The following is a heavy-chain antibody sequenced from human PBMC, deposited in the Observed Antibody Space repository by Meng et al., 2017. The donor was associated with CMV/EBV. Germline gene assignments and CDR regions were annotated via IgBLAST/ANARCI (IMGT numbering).Heavy chain of an antibody. D-gene: IGHD3-16*01. J-gene: IGHJ4*02. CDR3: ASDGRSFAPTY. Sequence: ASVKVSCKASGYTFTGYDMDWVRQAPGQGLEYMGWISPNSGDTNYAQKFRGRVTMTRDTSISTAYMELRGLRSDDTAGYFCASDGRSFAPTYWGQGTLVTVSS. V-gene: IGHV1-2*02. CDR2: ISPNSGDT. CDR1: GYTFTGYD.